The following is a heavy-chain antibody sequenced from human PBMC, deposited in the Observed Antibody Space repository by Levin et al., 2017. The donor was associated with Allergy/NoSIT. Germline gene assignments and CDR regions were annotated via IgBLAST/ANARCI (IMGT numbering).Heavy chain of an antibody. V-gene: IGHV3-48*01. CDR3: ARKLPAADY. J-gene: IGHJ4*02. Sequence: RPGGSLRLSCAASGFTFSGLSMSWVRQAPGKGLEWVSYISSTSSITYYADSVRGRFTISRDNAKGSLYLQMSSLRVEDTAVYYCARKLPAADYWGRGTLVTVSS. CDR2: ISSTSSIT. D-gene: IGHD2-2*01. CDR1: GFTFSGLS.